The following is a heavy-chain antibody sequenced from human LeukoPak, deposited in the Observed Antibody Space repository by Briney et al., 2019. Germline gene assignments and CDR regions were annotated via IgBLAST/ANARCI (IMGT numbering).Heavy chain of an antibody. Sequence: PSETLSLTCSVSGASISSHYWSWIRQPPGKGLEWIGYIHYSGSTNCNPSLKSRVTISVDTSKNQFSLKLSSVTAADTAVYYCARGLRYYDILTGYYTYYFDYWGQGTLVTVSS. CDR3: ARGLRYYDILTGYYTYYFDY. V-gene: IGHV4-59*11. D-gene: IGHD3-9*01. CDR2: IHYSGST. J-gene: IGHJ4*02. CDR1: GASISSHY.